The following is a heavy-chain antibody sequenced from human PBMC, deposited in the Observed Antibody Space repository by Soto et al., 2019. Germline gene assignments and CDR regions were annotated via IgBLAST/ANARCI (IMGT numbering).Heavy chain of an antibody. CDR2: IYYSGST. V-gene: IGHV4-31*03. D-gene: IGHD3-10*01. CDR1: GGSISSGGYY. Sequence: SETLSLTCTVSGGSISSGGYYWSWIRQHPGKGLEWIGYIYYSGSTYYNPSLKSRVTISVDTSKNQFSLKLSSVTAADTAVYYCARDRSLSYGSVYHYYGMDVWGQGTTVTVSS. CDR3: ARDRSLSYGSVYHYYGMDV. J-gene: IGHJ6*02.